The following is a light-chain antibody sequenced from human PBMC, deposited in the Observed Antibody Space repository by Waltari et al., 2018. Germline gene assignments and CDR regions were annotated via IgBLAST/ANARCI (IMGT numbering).Light chain of an antibody. V-gene: IGLV7-46*01. CDR3: SSYGSINTWL. CDR2: KIN. Sequence: QAVVTQEPSLTVSPGGTVTLTCGSTSGAVTSDHYPYWFQQKPGQAPRTLISKINTKYSWTPARFSDSLLGDKAALTLSGAQPEDEADYYCSSYGSINTWLFGGGTKLTVL. CDR1: SGAVTSDHY. J-gene: IGLJ3*02.